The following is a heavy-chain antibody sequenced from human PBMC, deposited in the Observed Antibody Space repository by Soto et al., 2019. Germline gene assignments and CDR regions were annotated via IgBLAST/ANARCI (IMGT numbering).Heavy chain of an antibody. V-gene: IGHV4-59*12. Sequence: SETLSLTCTVTGGSLSGTCWNWVRRPPGKGLEWIGYVYYTGSTYYNPSLKSRVTMSVDTSKNQFSLKLSSVTAADTAVYYCASGRSYGIYYYYYYYMDVWGKGTTVTVSS. D-gene: IGHD5-18*01. CDR1: GGSLSGTC. CDR2: VYYTGST. CDR3: ASGRSYGIYYYYYYYMDV. J-gene: IGHJ6*03.